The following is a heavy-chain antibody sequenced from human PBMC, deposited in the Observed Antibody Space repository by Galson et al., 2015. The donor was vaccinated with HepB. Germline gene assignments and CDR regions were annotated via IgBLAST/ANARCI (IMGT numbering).Heavy chain of an antibody. Sequence: SVKVSCKVSGYTLTELSMHWVRQAPGKGLEWMGGFDPEDGETIYAQKFQGRVTMTEDTSTDTAYMELSSLRSEDTAVYYCAVIERDYYDSSGYYLDYWGQGTLVTVSS. CDR1: GYTLTELS. V-gene: IGHV1-24*01. D-gene: IGHD3-22*01. J-gene: IGHJ4*02. CDR2: FDPEDGET. CDR3: AVIERDYYDSSGYYLDY.